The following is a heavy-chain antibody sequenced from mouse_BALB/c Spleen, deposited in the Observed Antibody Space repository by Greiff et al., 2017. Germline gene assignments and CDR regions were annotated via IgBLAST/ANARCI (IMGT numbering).Heavy chain of an antibody. D-gene: IGHD1-1*01. Sequence: VQLQQPGAELVKPGASVKLSCKASGYTFTSYWMHWVKQRPGQGLEWIGEIDPSDSYTNYNQKFKGKATLTVDKSSSTAYMQLSSLTSEDSAVYYCARNYYGSSWYFDYWGQGTTLTVSS. J-gene: IGHJ2*01. V-gene: IGHV1-69*02. CDR1: GYTFTSYW. CDR2: IDPSDSYT. CDR3: ARNYYGSSWYFDY.